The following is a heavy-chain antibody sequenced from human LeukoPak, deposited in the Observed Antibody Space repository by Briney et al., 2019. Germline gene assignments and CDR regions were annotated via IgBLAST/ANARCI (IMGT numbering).Heavy chain of an antibody. CDR2: ISYDGSNK. D-gene: IGHD2-2*01. J-gene: IGHJ4*02. CDR1: GFTFSSYA. CDR3: ARGVRNCSSTSCYGLFDY. Sequence: GRSLRLSCAASGFTFSSYAMHWVRQAPGKGLEWVAVISYDGSNKYYADSVKGRFTISRDNSKNTLYLQMNSLRAEDTAVYYCARGVRNCSSTSCYGLFDYWGQGTLVTVSS. V-gene: IGHV3-30*04.